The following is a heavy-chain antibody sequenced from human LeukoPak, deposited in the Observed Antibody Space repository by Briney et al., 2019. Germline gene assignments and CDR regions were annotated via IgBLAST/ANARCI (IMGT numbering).Heavy chain of an antibody. J-gene: IGHJ4*02. CDR3: ARDPGHHFDY. CDR1: GFTFSSYE. Sequence: GSLRLSCAASGFTFSSYEMNWARQAPGKGLEWVSYISSSGSTIYYADSVKGRFTISRDNAKNSLYLQMNSLRAEDTAVYYCARDPGHHFDYWGQGTLVTVSS. CDR2: ISSSGSTI. V-gene: IGHV3-48*03.